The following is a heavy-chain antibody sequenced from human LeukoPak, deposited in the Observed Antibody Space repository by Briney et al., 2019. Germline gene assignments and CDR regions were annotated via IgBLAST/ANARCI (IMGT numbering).Heavy chain of an antibody. D-gene: IGHD3-9*01. CDR3: ASFDWFLSSADY. CDR2: IYYSGST. CDR1: GGSISSSSYY. V-gene: IGHV4-39*01. Sequence: ASETLSLTCTVSGGSISSSSYYWGWIRQPPGKGLEWIGSIYYSGSTYYNPSLKSRVTISVDTSKNQFSLKLSSVTAADTAVYYCASFDWFLSSADYWGQETLVTVSS. J-gene: IGHJ4*02.